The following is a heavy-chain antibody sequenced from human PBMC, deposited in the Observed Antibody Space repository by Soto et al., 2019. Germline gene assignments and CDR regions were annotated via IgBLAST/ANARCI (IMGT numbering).Heavy chain of an antibody. CDR3: ARDGGGGITIFGVVTYYFYY. CDR2: ISSSGSTI. J-gene: IGHJ4*02. V-gene: IGHV3-11*04. Sequence: QVQLVESGGGLVKPGGSLRLSCAASGFTFSDYYMSWIRQAPGKGLEWVSYISSSGSTIYYADSVKGRFTISRDNAKKSLYLQVTGRSAEDTAVYYGARDGGGGITIFGVVTYYFYYGGQGTLVAVSS. CDR1: GFTFSDYY. D-gene: IGHD3-3*01.